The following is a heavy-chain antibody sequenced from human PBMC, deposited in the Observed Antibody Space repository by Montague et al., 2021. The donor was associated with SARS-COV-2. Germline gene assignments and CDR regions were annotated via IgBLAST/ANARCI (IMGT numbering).Heavy chain of an antibody. V-gene: IGHV4-34*01. D-gene: IGHD1-26*01. CDR1: DGSFSNFY. Sequence: SETLSLTCAVFDGSFSNFYWSWIRQPPGKGLEWIGEINHSGTTYYNPSLKSRVTISVDTSRNQSSLKLNSVTAADAAVYYCASGDGNGSGYLDVWGKGTTVTVSS. CDR3: ASGDGNGSGYLDV. CDR2: INHSGTT. J-gene: IGHJ6*03.